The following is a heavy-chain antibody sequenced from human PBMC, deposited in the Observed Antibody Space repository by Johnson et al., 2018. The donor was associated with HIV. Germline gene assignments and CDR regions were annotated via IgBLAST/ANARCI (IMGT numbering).Heavy chain of an antibody. CDR1: GFTFSSYA. CDR2: ISGSGGST. CDR3: TTGSCIDGVCYAFDV. D-gene: IGHD2-8*01. J-gene: IGHJ3*01. V-gene: IGHV3-23*04. Sequence: VQLVESGGGVVRPGGSLRLSCAASGFTFSSYAMSWVRQAPGKGLEWVSAISGSGGSTYYADSVQGRFTISRDNSKNTLYLQMNSLRAEDTAVYYCTTGSCIDGVCYAFDVWGQGTMVTVSS.